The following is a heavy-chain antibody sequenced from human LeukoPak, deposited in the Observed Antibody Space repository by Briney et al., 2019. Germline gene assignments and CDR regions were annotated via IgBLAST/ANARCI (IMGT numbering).Heavy chain of an antibody. Sequence: PSETLSLTCPVSAGSLSSDYWGWVRQPAGKGLEWIGRFFTSGNNNYNHSLTSRVTMSVDTSKNQFSLKLSSVTAADTAVYYCARDPANWGGGAFYIWGQGTMVSVSS. CDR3: ARDPANWGGGAFYI. CDR2: FFTSGNN. CDR1: AGSLSSDY. V-gene: IGHV4-4*07. J-gene: IGHJ3*02. D-gene: IGHD7-27*01.